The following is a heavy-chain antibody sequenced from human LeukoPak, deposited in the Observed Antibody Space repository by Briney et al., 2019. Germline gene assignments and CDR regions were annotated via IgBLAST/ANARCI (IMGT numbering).Heavy chain of an antibody. Sequence: GGSLRLSCAASGFTFSDYHMSWIRQAPGKGLEWVSYISSSGGTISYADSVKGRFTISRDNAKNSLYLQMNSLRAEDTAVYYCASPFYCSSTSCYDGGHWGQGTLATVSS. CDR3: ASPFYCSSTSCYDGGH. D-gene: IGHD2-2*01. J-gene: IGHJ4*02. CDR1: GFTFSDYH. V-gene: IGHV3-11*04. CDR2: ISSSGGTI.